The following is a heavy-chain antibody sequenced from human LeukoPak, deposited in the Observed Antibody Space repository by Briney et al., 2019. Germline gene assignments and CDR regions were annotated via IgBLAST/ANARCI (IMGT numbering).Heavy chain of an antibody. CDR1: GGFISSSSYY. J-gene: IGHJ4*02. D-gene: IGHD3-16*02. CDR2: IYYSGST. V-gene: IGHV4-39*01. CDR3: ARHRYDYVWGSYRYRHFDY. Sequence: SETLSLTCTVSGGFISSSSYYWGWIRQPPGKGLEWIGRIYYSGSTYYNPSLKSRVTISVDTSKNQFSLKLSSVTAADTAVYYCARHRYDYVWGSYRYRHFDYWGQGTLVTVSS.